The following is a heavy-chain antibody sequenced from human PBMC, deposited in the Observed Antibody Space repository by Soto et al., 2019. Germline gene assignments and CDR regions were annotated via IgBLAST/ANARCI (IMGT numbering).Heavy chain of an antibody. CDR1: GGTFSSYA. CDR3: ARSLTGRYYYDSSGYFRFDY. Sequence: EASVKVSCKASGGTFSSYAISWVRQAPGQGLEWMGGIIPIFGTANYAQKFQGRVTITADESTSTAYMELSSLRSEDTAVYYCARSLTGRYYYDSSGYFRFDYWGQGTLVTVSS. CDR2: IIPIFGTA. J-gene: IGHJ4*02. V-gene: IGHV1-69*13. D-gene: IGHD3-22*01.